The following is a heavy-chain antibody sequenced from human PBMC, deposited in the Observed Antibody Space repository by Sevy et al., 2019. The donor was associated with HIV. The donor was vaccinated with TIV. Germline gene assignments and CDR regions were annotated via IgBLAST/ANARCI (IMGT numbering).Heavy chain of an antibody. CDR1: GFTFSSYG. D-gene: IGHD3-3*01. CDR2: IRYDGSNK. CDR3: AKDLPVFYDFWSGYYPPYYYYGMDV. Sequence: GGSLRLSCAASGFTFSSYGMHWVRQAPGKGLEWVAFIRYDGSNKYYADSVKGRFTISRDNSKNTLYLQMNSLRAEETAVYYCAKDLPVFYDFWSGYYPPYYYYGMDVWGQGTTVTVSS. J-gene: IGHJ6*02. V-gene: IGHV3-30*02.